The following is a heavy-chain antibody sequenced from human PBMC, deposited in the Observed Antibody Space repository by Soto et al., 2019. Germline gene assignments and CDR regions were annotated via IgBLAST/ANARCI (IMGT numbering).Heavy chain of an antibody. V-gene: IGHV3-23*01. CDR2: ISYSGVST. Sequence: PGGSLRLSCAASGFTFSSYAMTWVRQAPGKGLEWVSAISYSGVSTYYADSVKGRFTISKDSSENTLSLQMNSLRVDDTAVYYCARTRGYSDYDIDSWGQGTLVTVSS. D-gene: IGHD5-12*01. J-gene: IGHJ4*02. CDR1: GFTFSSYA. CDR3: ARTRGYSDYDIDS.